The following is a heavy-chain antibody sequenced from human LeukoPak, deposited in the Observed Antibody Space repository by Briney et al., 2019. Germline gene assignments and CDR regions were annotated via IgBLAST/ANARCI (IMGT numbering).Heavy chain of an antibody. CDR1: VYTFTDYY. CDR3: ARVRIGQQLDKYYYYAMDV. D-gene: IGHD6-13*01. Sequence: ASVKVSCKASVYTFTDYYMHWVRQAPRQGLEWMGWINPNSGGTNYAQKFQGRVTMTTDTSISTAYMEVSRLRSDDTAVYYCARVRIGQQLDKYYYYAMDVWGQGTTVTVSS. CDR2: INPNSGGT. V-gene: IGHV1-2*02. J-gene: IGHJ6*02.